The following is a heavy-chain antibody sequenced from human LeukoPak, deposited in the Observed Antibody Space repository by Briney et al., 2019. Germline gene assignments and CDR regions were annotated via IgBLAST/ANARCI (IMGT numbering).Heavy chain of an antibody. CDR2: IFPGDSYT. D-gene: IGHD3-22*01. CDR1: GYSFSNYW. Sequence: GESLKISCKTSGYSFSNYWIGWVRQMPGKGLEWMGIIFPGDSYTKYSPSFQGQVTISADKSISTAYLQWSSLKASDTAMYYCARGDGYDSSGYYPLFDYWGQGTLVTVSS. V-gene: IGHV5-51*01. CDR3: ARGDGYDSSGYYPLFDY. J-gene: IGHJ4*02.